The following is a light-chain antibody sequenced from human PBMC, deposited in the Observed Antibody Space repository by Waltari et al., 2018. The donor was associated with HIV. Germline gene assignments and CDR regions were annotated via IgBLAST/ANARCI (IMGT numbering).Light chain of an antibody. J-gene: IGLJ1*01. CDR1: SNDIGSSNY. V-gene: IGLV2-14*03. CDR2: DVS. CDR3: SSYTSSITYV. Sequence: QSALTQPASVSGSPGQSITISCTGTSNDIGSSNYVSWHQQHPGDAPPLIIHDVSDRPAVISDRFSGSKSGNTASLTISGLQTEDEADYYCSSYTSSITYVFGSGTRVTVL.